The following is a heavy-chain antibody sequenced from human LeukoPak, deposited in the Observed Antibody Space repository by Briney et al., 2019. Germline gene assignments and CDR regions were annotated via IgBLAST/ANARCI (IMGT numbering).Heavy chain of an antibody. CDR3: VRESNSWYYFDY. D-gene: IGHD6-13*01. CDR2: ISSSSSYI. Sequence: GGSLRLSCAASGFTFSSITMNWVRQAPGKGLEWVSSISSSSSYIYSADSVKGRFTISRDNAKNSLYLQMNSLRVEDTAVYYCVRESNSWYYFDYWGQGALVTVSS. CDR1: GFTFSSIT. J-gene: IGHJ4*02. V-gene: IGHV3-21*01.